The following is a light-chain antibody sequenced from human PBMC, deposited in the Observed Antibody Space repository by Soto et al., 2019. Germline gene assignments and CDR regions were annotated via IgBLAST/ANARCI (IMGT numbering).Light chain of an antibody. CDR2: AAS. J-gene: IGKJ1*01. CDR1: QGIRND. Sequence: DIQMTQSPSSLSASVGDRVTITCRASQGIRNDLDWYQQKPGKAPKRLIYAASSLQSGVPARFSGSGSGTEFTLTISSLQPEDFATYYCLQHNSYPRTFGQGTNVEIK. CDR3: LQHNSYPRT. V-gene: IGKV1-17*01.